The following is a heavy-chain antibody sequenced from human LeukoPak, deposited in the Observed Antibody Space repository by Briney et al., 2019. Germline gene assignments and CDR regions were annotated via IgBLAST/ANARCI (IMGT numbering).Heavy chain of an antibody. V-gene: IGHV3-30*03. D-gene: IGHD3-10*01. CDR3: ARDFWFGESGAGGYFDY. CDR2: ISYGGDDK. J-gene: IGHJ4*02. Sequence: GGSLRLSCAASGFTFSNYGLHWVRQTPGKGLEWVAVISYGGDDKNYADSVKGRFTISRDNSKKTLYLEMNNLRIEDTAVYYCARDFWFGESGAGGYFDYWGQGTLVTVSS. CDR1: GFTFSNYG.